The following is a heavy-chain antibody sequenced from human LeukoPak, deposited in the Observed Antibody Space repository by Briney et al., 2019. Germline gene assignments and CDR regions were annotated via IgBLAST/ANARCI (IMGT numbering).Heavy chain of an antibody. D-gene: IGHD2/OR15-2a*01. CDR3: ARAARADCTSPTCHSWLAP. CDR1: GFTFNTYT. Sequence: GGSLRLSCAASGFTFNTYTMNWVRQAPGKGLEWVSYISGSSGIIDYADSVKGRFTISRDNAKNTLYLQMNSLRAEDTAVYYCARAARADCTSPTCHSWLAPWGQGTQVTVSS. J-gene: IGHJ5*02. CDR2: ISGSSGII. V-gene: IGHV3-48*04.